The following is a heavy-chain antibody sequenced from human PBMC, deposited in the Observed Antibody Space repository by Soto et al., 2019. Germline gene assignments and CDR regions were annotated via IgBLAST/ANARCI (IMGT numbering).Heavy chain of an antibody. CDR1: GGSISSSSYY. CDR3: AAPYYDFWSGYPY. Sequence: QLQLQESGPGLVKPSETLSLTCTVSGGSISSSSYYWGWIRQPPGKGLEWIGSIYYSGSTYYNPSLKSRVTISVDTSKNQFSLKLSSVTAADTAVYYCAAPYYDFWSGYPYWGQGTLVTVSS. V-gene: IGHV4-39*01. D-gene: IGHD3-3*01. J-gene: IGHJ4*02. CDR2: IYYSGST.